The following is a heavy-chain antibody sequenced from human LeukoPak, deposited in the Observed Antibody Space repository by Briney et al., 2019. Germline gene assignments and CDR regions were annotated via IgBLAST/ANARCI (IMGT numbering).Heavy chain of an antibody. V-gene: IGHV1-8*02. J-gene: IGHJ6*03. CDR1: GYTFTTYD. CDR2: MNPNSGNT. Sequence: ASVKVSCKASGYTFTTYDITWVLQATGQGLEWMGWMNPNSGNTDYAQKFQGRVTMTRNSSISTAYMELSSLRSEDTAVYYCARAYYMDVWGKGTTVTVSS. CDR3: ARAYYMDV.